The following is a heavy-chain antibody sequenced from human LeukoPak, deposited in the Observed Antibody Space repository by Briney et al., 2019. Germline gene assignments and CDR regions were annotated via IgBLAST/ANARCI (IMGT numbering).Heavy chain of an antibody. D-gene: IGHD3-22*01. CDR1: GFTFSSYG. CDR3: AKPDSSGYLNYFDY. V-gene: IGHV3-30*02. CDR2: IRYDGSNK. Sequence: GGSLRLSCAASGFTFSSYGMHWVRQAPGKGLEWVAFIRYDGSNKYYADSVKGRFTISRDNSKNTLYLQMNSPRAEDTAVYYCAKPDSSGYLNYFDYWGQGTLVTVSS. J-gene: IGHJ4*02.